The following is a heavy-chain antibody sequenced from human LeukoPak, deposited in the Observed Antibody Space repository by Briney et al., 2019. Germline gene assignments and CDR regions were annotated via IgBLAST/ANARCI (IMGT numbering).Heavy chain of an antibody. V-gene: IGHV1-69*13. Sequence: ASVKVSCKASGGTFSSYAISWVRQAPGQGLEWMGGIIPIFGTANYAQKFQGRVTITADESMSTAYMELSSLRSEDTAVYYCARGRYDYFDYWGQGTLVTVSS. CDR3: ARGRYDYFDY. CDR2: IIPIFGTA. CDR1: GGTFSSYA. D-gene: IGHD1-14*01. J-gene: IGHJ4*02.